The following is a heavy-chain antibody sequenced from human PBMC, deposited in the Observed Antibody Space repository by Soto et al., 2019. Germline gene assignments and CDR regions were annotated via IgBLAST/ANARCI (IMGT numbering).Heavy chain of an antibody. CDR3: AKEFWSGPFDY. Sequence: QVQLVESGGGVVQPGRSLRLSCAASGFTFSSYGMHWVRQAPGKGLEWVAVIWSDGSNKYYADSVKGRFTISRDNSKNTLYLQVNSLRAEDTAVYYCAKEFWSGPFDYWGQGNLVTDSS. V-gene: IGHV3-33*06. CDR2: IWSDGSNK. J-gene: IGHJ4*02. D-gene: IGHD3-3*01. CDR1: GFTFSSYG.